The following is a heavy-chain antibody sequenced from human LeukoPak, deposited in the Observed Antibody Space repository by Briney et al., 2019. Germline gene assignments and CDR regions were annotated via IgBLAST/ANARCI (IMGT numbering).Heavy chain of an antibody. CDR1: GFTFSNYW. J-gene: IGHJ5*02. CDR3: ARGSGWLDP. D-gene: IGHD1-26*01. Sequence: TGGSLRLSCAASGFTFSNYWMSWVRQAPEKGLEWVANIKEDGSVKYYVDSVKGRFTISRDNAKNSLYLHMNSLRVEDRAVYYGARGSGWLDPWGQGTLVTVFS. V-gene: IGHV3-7*05. CDR2: IKEDGSVK.